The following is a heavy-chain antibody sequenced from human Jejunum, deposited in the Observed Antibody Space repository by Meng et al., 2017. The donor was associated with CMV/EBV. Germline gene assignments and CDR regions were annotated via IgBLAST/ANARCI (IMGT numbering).Heavy chain of an antibody. D-gene: IGHD2-2*01. CDR2: ILYDGSNK. J-gene: IGHJ4*02. V-gene: IGHV3-30*04. CDR3: ARGAYCRNNNCYPGYFDY. Sequence: STYVMHWVRQAPGKGLEWVSVILYDGSNKYCADSVKGRFTISRDNSKNTLYLQMDDLRAEDTAVYYCARGAYCRNNNCYPGYFDYWGQGTLVTVSS. CDR1: STYV.